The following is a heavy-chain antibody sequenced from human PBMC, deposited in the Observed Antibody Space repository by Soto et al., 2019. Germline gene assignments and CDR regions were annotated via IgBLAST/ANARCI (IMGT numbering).Heavy chain of an antibody. CDR1: GFTFSSYA. J-gene: IGHJ1*01. CDR2: ISGSGGST. V-gene: IGHV3-23*01. Sequence: GGSLRLSCAASGFTFSSYAMSWVRQAPGKGLEWVSAISGSGGSTYYADSVKGRFTISRDNSKNTLYLQMNSLRAEDTAVYYCAKDRPAAGWEGVEYFQHWGQGTLVTVSS. D-gene: IGHD6-13*01. CDR3: AKDRPAAGWEGVEYFQH.